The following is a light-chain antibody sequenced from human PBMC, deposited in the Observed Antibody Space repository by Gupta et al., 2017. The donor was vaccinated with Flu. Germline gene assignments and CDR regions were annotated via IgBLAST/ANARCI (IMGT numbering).Light chain of an antibody. V-gene: IGLV2-14*01. CDR2: EVS. CDR3: SSYTSSSTLYV. CDR1: SSAVGGYNN. J-gene: IGLJ1*01. Sequence: QSSLTQSASVSGSPGQSITISCTGTSSAVGGYNNVSWYQQHPGKAPQLMIYEVSNRPSGVSNRFSGSKSDNTASLTISGLQAEDEADYYCSSYTSSSTLYVFGTGTKVTVL.